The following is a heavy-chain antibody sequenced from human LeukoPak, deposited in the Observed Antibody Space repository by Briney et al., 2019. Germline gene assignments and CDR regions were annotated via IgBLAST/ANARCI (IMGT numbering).Heavy chain of an antibody. D-gene: IGHD6-13*01. CDR1: GFTFSSYS. V-gene: IGHV3-21*01. CDR3: ARAGGIAAAVMYYYYGMDV. J-gene: IGHJ6*02. CDR2: ISSSSSYI. Sequence: GGSLRLSCAASGFTFSSYSMNWVRQAPGKGLEWVSSISSSSSYIYYADSVKGRFTISRDNAKNSLYLQMNSLRAEDTAVYYCARAGGIAAAVMYYYYGMDVWGQGTTVTVSS.